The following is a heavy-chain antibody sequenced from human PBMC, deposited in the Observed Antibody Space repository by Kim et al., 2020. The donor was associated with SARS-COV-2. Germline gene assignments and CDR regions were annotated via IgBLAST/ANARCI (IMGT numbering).Heavy chain of an antibody. D-gene: IGHD2-15*01. CDR1: GGTFSSYA. CDR3: ARDGNPLVVENRFDY. CDR2: IIPIFGTA. V-gene: IGHV1-69*13. J-gene: IGHJ4*02. Sequence: SVKVSCKASGGTFSSYAISWVRQAPGQGLEWMGGIIPIFGTANYAQKFQGRVTITADESTSTAYMELSSLRSEDTAVYYCARDGNPLVVENRFDYWGQGTLVTVSS.